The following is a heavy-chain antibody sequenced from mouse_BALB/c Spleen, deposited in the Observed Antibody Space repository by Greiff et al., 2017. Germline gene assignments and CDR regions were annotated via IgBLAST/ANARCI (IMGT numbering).Heavy chain of an antibody. V-gene: IGHV3-2*02. CDR1: GYSITSDYA. CDR2: ISYSGST. J-gene: IGHJ4*01. Sequence: EVKLVESGPGLVKPSQSLSLTCTVTGYSITSDYAWNWIRQFPGNKLEWMGYISYSGSTSYNPSLKSRISITRDTSKNQFFLQLNSVTTEDTATYYCARSDYDDYAMDYWGQGTSVTVSS. D-gene: IGHD2-4*01. CDR3: ARSDYDDYAMDY.